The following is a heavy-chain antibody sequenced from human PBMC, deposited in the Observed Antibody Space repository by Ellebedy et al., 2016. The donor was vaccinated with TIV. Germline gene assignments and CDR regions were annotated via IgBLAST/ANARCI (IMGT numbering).Heavy chain of an antibody. V-gene: IGHV4-39*01. CDR1: GGSISSSSYY. D-gene: IGHD5-24*01. CDR2: IYYSGST. J-gene: IGHJ4*02. Sequence: SETLSLXXTVSGGSISSSSYYWGWIRQPPGKGLEWIGYIYYSGSTYYNPSLKSRVTISVDTSKNQFSLKLSSVTAADTAVYCCARGRWLQFFDYWGQGTLVTVSS. CDR3: ARGRWLQFFDY.